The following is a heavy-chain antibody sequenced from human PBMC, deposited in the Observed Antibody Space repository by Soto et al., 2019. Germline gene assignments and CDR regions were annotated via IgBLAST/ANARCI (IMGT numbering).Heavy chain of an antibody. Sequence: QVQLVQSGAEVKKPGASVKVSCKASGYTFTSYDINWVRQATGQGLEWMGWMNPNSGNTGDVQKCQGGITMTRNTSISTANRELSRLRSEDTAVYYCAITHLRFGEHHYWGQGTLVTVSS. D-gene: IGHD3-10*01. CDR3: AITHLRFGEHHY. CDR2: MNPNSGNT. J-gene: IGHJ4*02. CDR1: GYTFTSYD. V-gene: IGHV1-8*01.